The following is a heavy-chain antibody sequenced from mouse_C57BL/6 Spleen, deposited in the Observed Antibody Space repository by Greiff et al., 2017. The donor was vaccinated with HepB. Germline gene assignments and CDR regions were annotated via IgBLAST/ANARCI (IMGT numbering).Heavy chain of an antibody. V-gene: IGHV5-4*01. CDR3: ARQLRGYAMDY. Sequence: EVQGVESGGGLVKPGGSLKLSCAASGFTFSSYAMSWVRQTPEKRLEWVATISDGGSYTYYPDNVKGRFTISRDNAKNNLYLQMSHLKSEDTAMYYCARQLRGYAMDYWGQGTSVTVSS. J-gene: IGHJ4*01. CDR1: GFTFSSYA. CDR2: ISDGGSYT. D-gene: IGHD3-2*02.